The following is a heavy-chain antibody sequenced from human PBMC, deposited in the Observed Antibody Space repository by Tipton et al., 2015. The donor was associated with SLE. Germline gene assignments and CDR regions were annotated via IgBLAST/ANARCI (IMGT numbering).Heavy chain of an antibody. CDR1: GFTFSSYW. Sequence: GSLRLSCAASGFTFSSYWMSWVRQAPGKELEWVANIKQDGSEKYYVDSVKGRFTISRDNAKNSLYLQMNSLRAEDTAVYYCAREVGSRGPYYYYYYMDVWGKGTTVTVSS. D-gene: IGHD3-10*01. J-gene: IGHJ6*03. V-gene: IGHV3-7*03. CDR3: AREVGSRGPYYYYYYMDV. CDR2: IKQDGSEK.